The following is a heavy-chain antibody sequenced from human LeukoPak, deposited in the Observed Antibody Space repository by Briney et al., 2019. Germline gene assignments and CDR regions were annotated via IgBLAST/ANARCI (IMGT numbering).Heavy chain of an antibody. Sequence: GRSLRLSCAASGFSFNSYAMHWARQAPGKGLEWVAVISYDGSNKDYAVSVKGRFTISRDKSKNTLYLQMNSLRAEDTAVYYCARALDSSGWNGRDYWGQGTLVTVSS. J-gene: IGHJ4*02. CDR2: ISYDGSNK. D-gene: IGHD6-19*01. CDR1: GFSFNSYA. V-gene: IGHV3-30-3*01. CDR3: ARALDSSGWNGRDY.